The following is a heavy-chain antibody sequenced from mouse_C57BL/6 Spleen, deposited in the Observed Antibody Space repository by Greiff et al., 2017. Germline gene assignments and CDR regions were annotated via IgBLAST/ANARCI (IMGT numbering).Heavy chain of an antibody. Sequence: QVQLQQSGAELVRPGTSVKVSCKASGYAFTNYLIEWVKQRPGQGLEWIGVINPGSGGTNYNEKFKGKATLTADKSSSTAYMQLSSLTSEDSAVYFCARLFGNYAMDYWGQGTSFTVSS. D-gene: IGHD1-1*02. CDR3: ARLFGNYAMDY. CDR2: INPGSGGT. CDR1: GYAFTNYL. V-gene: IGHV1-54*01. J-gene: IGHJ4*01.